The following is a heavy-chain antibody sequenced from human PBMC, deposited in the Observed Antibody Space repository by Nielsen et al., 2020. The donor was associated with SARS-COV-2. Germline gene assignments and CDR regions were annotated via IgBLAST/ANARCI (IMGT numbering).Heavy chain of an antibody. CDR3: ARDRGYSYGCDI. J-gene: IGHJ3*02. D-gene: IGHD5-18*01. CDR2: IFNTGST. CDR1: GGSIGSYY. Sequence: SETLSLTCTVFGGSIGSYYWSWIRQPPGKGLEWIGHIFNTGSTSYNPSLRSRVTISLDTSKSQFSLRLNSVTAADTAVYYCARDRGYSYGCDIWGQGTMVTVSS. V-gene: IGHV4-59*13.